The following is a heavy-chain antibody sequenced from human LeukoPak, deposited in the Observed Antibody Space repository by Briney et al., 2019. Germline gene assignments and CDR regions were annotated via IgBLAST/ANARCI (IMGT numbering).Heavy chain of an antibody. J-gene: IGHJ4*02. D-gene: IGHD3-3*01. CDR3: ARDGVVPGEY. CDR2: IIPILGIA. V-gene: IGHV1-69*04. CDR1: GGTFSSYT. Sequence: ASVKVSCKASGGTFSSYTISWVRQAPGQGLEWMGRIIPILGIANYAQKFQGRFTITADKSTSTAYLELRSMRSEDTAVYYCARDGVVPGEYWGQGTLVTVSS.